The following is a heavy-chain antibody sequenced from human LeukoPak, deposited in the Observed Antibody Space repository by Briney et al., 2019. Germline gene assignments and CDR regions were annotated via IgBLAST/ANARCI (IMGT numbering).Heavy chain of an antibody. D-gene: IGHD6-19*01. CDR1: GGTFSSYT. Sequence: ASVKVPCKASGGTFSSYTISWVRQAPGQGLEWMGRIIPILGIANYAQKFQGRVTITADKSTSTAYMELRSLRSEDTAVYYCAREVSSGWYGDYWGQGTLVTVSS. J-gene: IGHJ4*02. CDR2: IIPILGIA. CDR3: AREVSSGWYGDY. V-gene: IGHV1-69*04.